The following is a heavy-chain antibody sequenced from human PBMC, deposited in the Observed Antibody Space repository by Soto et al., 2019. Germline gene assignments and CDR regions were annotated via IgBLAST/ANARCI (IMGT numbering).Heavy chain of an antibody. Sequence: HPGGSLRLSCAASGFTFSSYAMHWVRQAPGKGLEWVAVISYDGSNKYYADSVKGRFTISRDNSKNTLYLQMNSLRAEDTAVYYCARERCSGGSCYSDAFDIWGQGTMVTVSS. V-gene: IGHV3-30-3*01. CDR1: GFTFSSYA. J-gene: IGHJ3*02. D-gene: IGHD2-15*01. CDR3: ARERCSGGSCYSDAFDI. CDR2: ISYDGSNK.